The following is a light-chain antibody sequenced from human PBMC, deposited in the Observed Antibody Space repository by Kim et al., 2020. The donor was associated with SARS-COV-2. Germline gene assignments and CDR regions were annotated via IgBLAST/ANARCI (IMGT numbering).Light chain of an antibody. CDR3: QSYDATIQI. J-gene: IGLJ2*01. Sequence: GKTVTISCTRSSGSIASSYVQWYQQRPGSSPTTVIYEDRQRPSGVPDRFSGSIDSSSNSASLTISGLETEDDADYYCQSYDATIQIFGGGTKLTVL. CDR1: SGSIASSY. V-gene: IGLV6-57*01. CDR2: EDR.